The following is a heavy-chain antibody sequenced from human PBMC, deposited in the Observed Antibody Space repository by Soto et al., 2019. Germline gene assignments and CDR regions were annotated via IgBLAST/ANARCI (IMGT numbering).Heavy chain of an antibody. CDR2: VNPSGGHT. Sequence: QVQLMQSWAEVKKPGASVKVSCKASGDTFTEYYIHWVRQAPGQGLEWMGTVNPSGGHTTYAQHFLGRVTMIRDTPTSTFYMEMSSLTSEDAAVYYCARGGHVVVVTAALDYWGQGTLVTVSS. CDR3: ARGGHVVVVTAALDY. V-gene: IGHV1-46*01. CDR1: GDTFTEYY. D-gene: IGHD2-21*02. J-gene: IGHJ4*02.